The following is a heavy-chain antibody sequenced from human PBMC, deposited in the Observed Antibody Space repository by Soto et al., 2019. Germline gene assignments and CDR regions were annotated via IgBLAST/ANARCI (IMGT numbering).Heavy chain of an antibody. CDR3: ARGGREVPRIPYDT. J-gene: IGHJ5*02. Sequence: QVHLVQSGAEVKKPGASVYVSCKASGYTFTDYYVHWVRQAPGQGLEWMGWINPNVGGTNYARKFQGRLTMTRDTSISTVYRQLTRLGPDEPARYYCARGGREVPRIPYDTWGQGTLVTVSS. CDR1: GYTFTDYY. D-gene: IGHD3-16*01. V-gene: IGHV1-2*02. CDR2: INPNVGGT.